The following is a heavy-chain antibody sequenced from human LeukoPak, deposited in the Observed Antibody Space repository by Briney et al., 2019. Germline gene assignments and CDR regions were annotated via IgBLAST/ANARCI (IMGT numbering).Heavy chain of an antibody. V-gene: IGHV1-18*01. CDR1: GYTFTRYV. CDR3: ARDESVVVPAAAH. Sequence: ASVNVSCKPSGYTFTRYVISWVRQAPGQEREWMGWISAYSGKTNHAKKLKGSVTMTTDTSTSTGYMELRSLRSDDTAVYYCARDESVVVPAAAHWGQGTLVTVSS. J-gene: IGHJ4*02. CDR2: ISAYSGKT. D-gene: IGHD2-2*01.